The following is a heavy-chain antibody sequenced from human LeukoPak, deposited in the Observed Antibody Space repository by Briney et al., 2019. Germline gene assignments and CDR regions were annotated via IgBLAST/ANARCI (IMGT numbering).Heavy chain of an antibody. Sequence: ASVKVSCKASGYTFTGYYIHWVRQAPGQGLEWMGWINPNSGGTNYAQKFQGRVAMTRDTSISTAYMELSRLRSDDTAVYYCARDRDYLGQLVNYYYYYMDVWGKGTTVTVSS. CDR1: GYTFTGYY. V-gene: IGHV1-2*02. CDR2: INPNSGGT. CDR3: ARDRDYLGQLVNYYYYYMDV. D-gene: IGHD6-6*01. J-gene: IGHJ6*03.